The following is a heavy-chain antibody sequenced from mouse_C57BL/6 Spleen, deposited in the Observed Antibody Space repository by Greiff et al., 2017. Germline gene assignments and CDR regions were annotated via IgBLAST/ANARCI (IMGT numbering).Heavy chain of an antibody. J-gene: IGHJ4*01. V-gene: IGHV1-18*01. Sequence: VQLQQSGPELVKPGASVKIPCKASGYTFTDYNMDWVKQSHGKSLEWIGDINPNNGGTIYNQKFKGKATLTVDKSSSTAYMELRSLTSEDTAVYYCARSEGDYYGSSYVYAMDYWGQGTSVTVSS. CDR2: INPNNGGT. CDR1: GYTFTDYN. CDR3: ARSEGDYYGSSYVYAMDY. D-gene: IGHD1-1*01.